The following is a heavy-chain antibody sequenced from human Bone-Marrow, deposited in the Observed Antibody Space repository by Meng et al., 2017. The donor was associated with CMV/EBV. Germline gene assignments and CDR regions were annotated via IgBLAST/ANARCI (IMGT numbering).Heavy chain of an antibody. J-gene: IGHJ4*02. V-gene: IGHV3-7*01. Sequence: GESLKISCAVSGFTLSTYWMTWVRQAPGKGLESVANIKQDGSEKYYLDSVKGRFTISRDNAKNSLYLQLNSLRAEDTAVYYCVRDRGYFDYWGQGTLVTVSS. CDR1: GFTLSTYW. CDR2: IKQDGSEK. CDR3: VRDRGYFDY.